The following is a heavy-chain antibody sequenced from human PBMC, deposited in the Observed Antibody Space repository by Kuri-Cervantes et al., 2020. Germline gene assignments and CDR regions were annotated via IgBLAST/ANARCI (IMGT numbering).Heavy chain of an antibody. J-gene: IGHJ4*02. D-gene: IGHD6-13*01. Sequence: GESLKISCVGSGFSFSSYAMNWVRQAPGKGLEWVAVIWYDGSNKYYADSVKGRFTISRDNSKNTLYLQMNSLRAEDTAVYYCARDISGYTSSWYDYWGQGTLVTVSS. CDR3: ARDISGYTSSWYDY. CDR2: IWYDGSNK. CDR1: GFSFSSYA. V-gene: IGHV3-33*08.